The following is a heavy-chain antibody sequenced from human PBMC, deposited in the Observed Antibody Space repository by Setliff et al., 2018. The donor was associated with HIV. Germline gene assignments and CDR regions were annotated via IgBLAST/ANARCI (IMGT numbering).Heavy chain of an antibody. CDR1: GGSFSGYY. Sequence: SSETLSLTCAVYGGSFSGYYWSWIRQPPGKGLEWIGEINHSGSTHYNPSLKSRVTISVDTSKNQFSLKLSSVTAADTAVYYCARAPRYSSSWYGDYHYYMDVWGKGTTVTV. V-gene: IGHV4-34*01. CDR2: INHSGST. CDR3: ARAPRYSSSWYGDYHYYMDV. J-gene: IGHJ6*03. D-gene: IGHD6-13*01.